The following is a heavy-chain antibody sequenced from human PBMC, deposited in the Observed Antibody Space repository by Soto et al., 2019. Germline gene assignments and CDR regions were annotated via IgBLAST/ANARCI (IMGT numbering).Heavy chain of an antibody. J-gene: IGHJ4*02. CDR3: AKGDGRIIPRHFDY. V-gene: IGHV3-23*01. D-gene: IGHD3-16*01. CDR1: GFTFSSYA. CDR2: ISSGGGSP. Sequence: EVQFLESGGGLVQPGGSLRLSCAASGFTFSSYAMSWVRQAPGKGLEWVSGISSGGGSPYNADSVKGPLTISRDNYKNTLYLQMVSLRADDTAVYYCAKGDGRIIPRHFDYWGQGTLVTVSS.